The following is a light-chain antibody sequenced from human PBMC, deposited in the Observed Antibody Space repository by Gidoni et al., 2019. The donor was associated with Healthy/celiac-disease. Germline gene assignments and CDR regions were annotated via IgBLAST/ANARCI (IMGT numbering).Light chain of an antibody. CDR2: DVS. J-gene: IGLJ2*01. Sequence: QSALTQPASVSGSPGQSITIPCTGTSSDAGGYNYVSWYPQPPGKAPKLMIYDVSNRPSGVAIRFSGSRSGNTASLTISGLQAEDEADYYCNSYTRSSTVVFGGGTKLTVL. V-gene: IGLV2-14*01. CDR1: SSDAGGYNY. CDR3: NSYTRSSTVV.